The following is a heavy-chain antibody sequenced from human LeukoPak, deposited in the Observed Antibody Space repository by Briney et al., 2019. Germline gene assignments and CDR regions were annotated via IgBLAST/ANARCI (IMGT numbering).Heavy chain of an antibody. J-gene: IGHJ4*02. CDR1: GGSFSGYY. Sequence: SETLSLTCAVYGGSFSGYYWSWIRQPPGKGLEWIGEINHSGSTNYNPSLKSRVTISVDTSKNQFSLKLSSVTAADTAVYFCARQNYGSAPLRHWGQGTLVTVSS. V-gene: IGHV4-34*01. D-gene: IGHD3-10*01. CDR3: ARQNYGSAPLRH. CDR2: INHSGST.